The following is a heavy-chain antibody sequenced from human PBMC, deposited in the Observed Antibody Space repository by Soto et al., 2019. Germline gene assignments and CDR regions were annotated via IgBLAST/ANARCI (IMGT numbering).Heavy chain of an antibody. CDR3: ARRTSTSGWRHYFDY. D-gene: IGHD6-19*01. J-gene: IGHJ4*02. Sequence: SETLSLTCSIFGGSISSYYWTWIRQPPGKGLEWIGNVYYTGSTNYSPSLKSRVTISIDTSKNQFSLQLTSVTAADTAMYYCARRTSTSGWRHYFDYWGQGALVTVSS. V-gene: IGHV4-59*01. CDR1: GGSISSYY. CDR2: VYYTGST.